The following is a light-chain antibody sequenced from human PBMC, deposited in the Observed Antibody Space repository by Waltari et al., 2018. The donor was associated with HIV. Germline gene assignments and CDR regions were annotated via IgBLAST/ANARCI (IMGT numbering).Light chain of an antibody. Sequence: SVLTQPPSASGTPGQRVTITCSGSSSNIGSNTVNWYQQLPGTAPKLLIYSNNPRPAGVPDRVSGSESGTAASLAISGLQSEDEADYYCATWDDSLNGRLVFGGGTKLTVL. J-gene: IGLJ3*02. CDR2: SNN. V-gene: IGLV1-44*01. CDR3: ATWDDSLNGRLV. CDR1: SSNIGSNT.